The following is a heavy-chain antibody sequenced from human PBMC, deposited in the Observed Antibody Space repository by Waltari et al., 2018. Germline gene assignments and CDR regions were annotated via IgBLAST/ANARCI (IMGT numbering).Heavy chain of an antibody. Sequence: QVQLVQSGAEVKKPGSSVKVSCKASGGTFSSYAISWVRQAPGQGLEWMGGIIPIFGTANDAQKFQGRVTITADESTSTADMELSSLRSEDTAVYYCAREDSSGYRPYWFDPWGQGTLVTVSS. CDR2: IIPIFGTA. D-gene: IGHD3-22*01. CDR1: GGTFSSYA. V-gene: IGHV1-69*12. J-gene: IGHJ5*02. CDR3: AREDSSGYRPYWFDP.